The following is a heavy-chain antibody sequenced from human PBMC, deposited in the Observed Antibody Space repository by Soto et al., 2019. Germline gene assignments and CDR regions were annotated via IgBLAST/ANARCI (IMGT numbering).Heavy chain of an antibody. CDR2: ISYDGSNK. CDR1: GFTFSSYG. Sequence: QVQLVESGGGVVQPGRSLRLSCAASGFTFSSYGMHWVRQAPGKGLEWVAVISYDGSNKYYADSVKGRFTISRDNSKNTLYLQMNSLRAEDTAVYYCAKDWGYCISISCYDGRDYWGQGTLVTVSS. D-gene: IGHD2-2*01. CDR3: AKDWGYCISISCYDGRDY. J-gene: IGHJ4*02. V-gene: IGHV3-30*18.